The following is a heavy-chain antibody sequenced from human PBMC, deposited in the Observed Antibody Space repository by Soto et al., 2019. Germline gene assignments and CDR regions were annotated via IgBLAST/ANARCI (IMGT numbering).Heavy chain of an antibody. V-gene: IGHV4-59*08. D-gene: IGHD3-3*01. Sequence: SETLSLTCTVSGGSISSYYWSRIRQPPGKGLEWIGYIYYSGSTNYNPSLKSRVTISVDTSKNQFSLKLSSVTAADTAVYYCARGGVVITSLPFDYWGQGTLVTVSS. J-gene: IGHJ4*02. CDR3: ARGGVVITSLPFDY. CDR2: IYYSGST. CDR1: GGSISSYY.